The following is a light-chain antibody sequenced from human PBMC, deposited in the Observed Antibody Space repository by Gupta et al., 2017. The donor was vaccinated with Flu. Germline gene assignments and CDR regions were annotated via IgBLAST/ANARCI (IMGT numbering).Light chain of an antibody. Sequence: DIQMTQSPSFVSASVGDRVTITCRASQGVHTWLAWYQQKPGKAPNLLIYSTSILQSGVPSRFSGSGFGTDFTLTISSLQPEDFATYYCQQANSFRPGLTFGGGTKVEIK. V-gene: IGKV1-12*01. CDR3: QQANSFRPGLT. CDR2: STS. J-gene: IGKJ4*01. CDR1: QGVHTW.